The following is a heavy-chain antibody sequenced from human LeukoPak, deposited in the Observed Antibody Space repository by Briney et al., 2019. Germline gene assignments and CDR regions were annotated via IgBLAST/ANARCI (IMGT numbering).Heavy chain of an antibody. J-gene: IGHJ6*03. CDR2: INWNGGST. CDR1: GFTFDDYG. V-gene: IGHV3-20*04. D-gene: IGHD2-2*01. CDR3: ARDIQDIVVVPAAYYYYYYMDV. Sequence: GGSLRLSCAASGFTFDDYGMSWVRQAPGKGLEWVSGINWNGGSTGYADSVKGRFTISRDNAKNSLYLQMNSLRAEDTALYYCARDIQDIVVVPAAYYYYYYMDVWGKGTTVTVSS.